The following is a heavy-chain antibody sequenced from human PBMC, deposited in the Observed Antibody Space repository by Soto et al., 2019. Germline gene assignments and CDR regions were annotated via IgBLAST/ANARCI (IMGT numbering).Heavy chain of an antibody. D-gene: IGHD5-18*01. CDR2: IIPIFGTA. V-gene: IGHV1-69*13. J-gene: IGHJ6*02. CDR3: AGGLRLYSYGSYYYYGMDV. CDR1: GGTFSSYA. Sequence: ASVTVSCKASGGTFSSYAISWVRQAPGQGLEWMGGIIPIFGTANYAQKFQGRVTITADESTSTAYMELSSLRSEDTAVYYCAGGLRLYSYGSYYYYGMDVWGQGTTVTVSS.